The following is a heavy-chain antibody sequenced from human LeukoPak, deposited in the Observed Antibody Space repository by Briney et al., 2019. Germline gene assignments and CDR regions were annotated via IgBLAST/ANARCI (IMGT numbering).Heavy chain of an antibody. CDR3: ASSFRGYSYYRFDY. CDR1: GGSISSYY. CDR2: VYYSGST. J-gene: IGHJ4*02. Sequence: PSGTLSLTCTVAGGSISSYYWGWIRQAPGKGLEWIGYVYYSGSTTYNPSLRSRITLSVDTSKSPFSLKLNSVTAADTAVYSCASSFRGYSYYRFDYWGQGTLVIVSS. D-gene: IGHD5-18*01. V-gene: IGHV4-59*01.